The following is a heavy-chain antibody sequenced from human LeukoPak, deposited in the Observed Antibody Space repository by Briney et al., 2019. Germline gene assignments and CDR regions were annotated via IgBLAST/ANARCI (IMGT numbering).Heavy chain of an antibody. J-gene: IGHJ6*03. Sequence: GGSLRLSCAASGFTFSSYSMNWVRQAPGKGLEWVSYISSSSSIIYYADSVKGRFTISRDNAKHSLYLQMNSLRAEDKAVYYCARDYSNSYYYYYMDVWGKGTTVTVSS. D-gene: IGHD4-11*01. CDR1: GFTFSSYS. CDR2: ISSSSSII. V-gene: IGHV3-48*01. CDR3: ARDYSNSYYYYYMDV.